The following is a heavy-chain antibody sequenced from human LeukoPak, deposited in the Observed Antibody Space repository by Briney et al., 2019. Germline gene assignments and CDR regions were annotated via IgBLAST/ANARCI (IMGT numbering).Heavy chain of an antibody. Sequence: ASVNVSCKASGGTFSSYAISWVRQAPGQGLEWMGGIIPIFGTANYAQKFQGRVTITADESTSTAYMELSSLRSGDTAVYYCASSGWSAEYFQHRGQGTLVTVSS. D-gene: IGHD6-19*01. CDR2: IIPIFGTA. CDR1: GGTFSSYA. CDR3: ASSGWSAEYFQH. J-gene: IGHJ1*01. V-gene: IGHV1-69*13.